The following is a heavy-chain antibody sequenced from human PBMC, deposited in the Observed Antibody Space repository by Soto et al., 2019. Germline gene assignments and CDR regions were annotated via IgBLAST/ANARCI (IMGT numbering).Heavy chain of an antibody. CDR1: GFTFSSYA. Sequence: LRLSCAASGFTFSSYAMHWVRQAPGKGLEWVAVISYDGSNKYYADSVKGRFTISRDNSKNTLYLQMNSLRAEDTAVYYCARGGGLVVATILRSSAFDPWGQGTLVTVSS. CDR2: ISYDGSNK. CDR3: ARGGGLVVATILRSSAFDP. V-gene: IGHV3-30-3*01. J-gene: IGHJ5*02. D-gene: IGHD5-12*01.